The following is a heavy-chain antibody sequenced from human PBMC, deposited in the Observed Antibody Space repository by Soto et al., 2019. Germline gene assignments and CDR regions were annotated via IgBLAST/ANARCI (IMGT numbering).Heavy chain of an antibody. V-gene: IGHV5-51*01. Sequence: AQSLKISCKGSGYTFTNYWIGWVRQMPGRGLEWMGIIHLGDSDTRYSPSFQGQVTISADKSISTAYLQRSSLKASDTAMYYCARPSIAAAGMYYYNGWDVRDQGSTVTVSS. CDR3: ARPSIAAAGMYYYNGWDV. CDR1: GYTFTNYW. J-gene: IGHJ6*02. CDR2: IHLGDSDT. D-gene: IGHD6-13*01.